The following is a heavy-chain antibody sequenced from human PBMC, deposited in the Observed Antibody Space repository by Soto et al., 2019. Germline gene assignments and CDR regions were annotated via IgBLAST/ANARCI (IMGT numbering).Heavy chain of an antibody. D-gene: IGHD5-12*01. CDR3: ARDGCDLASGSGQYYFDY. V-gene: IGHV1-24*01. Sequence: ASVKVSCTVSGYTLTELSMHWVRQAPGKGIEWMGGFDPEGGETIYAQKFQGRVTMTRDTSISTAYMELSRLRSDDTAVYYCARDGCDLASGSGQYYFDYWGQGTLVTVSS. CDR2: FDPEGGET. CDR1: GYTLTELS. J-gene: IGHJ4*02.